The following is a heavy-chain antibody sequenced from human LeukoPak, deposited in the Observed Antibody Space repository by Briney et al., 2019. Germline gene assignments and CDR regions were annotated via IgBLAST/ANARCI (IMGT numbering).Heavy chain of an antibody. D-gene: IGHD2-2*01. CDR1: GFTFSSYA. J-gene: IGHJ4*02. Sequence: GGSLRLSCAASGFTFSSYAMSWVRQAPGKGLEWVSAISGSGGSTYYADSVKGRFTISRDNAKNSLYLQMNSLRAEDTAVYYCARVWDCSSNSCPDYWGQGTLVTVSS. V-gene: IGHV3-23*01. CDR2: ISGSGGST. CDR3: ARVWDCSSNSCPDY.